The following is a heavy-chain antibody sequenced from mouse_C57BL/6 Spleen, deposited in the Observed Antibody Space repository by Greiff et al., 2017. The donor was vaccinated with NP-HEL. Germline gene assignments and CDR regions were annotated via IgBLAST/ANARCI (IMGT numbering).Heavy chain of an antibody. CDR3: PSSTNWDVDAMDY. CDR2: IYPSDSEN. D-gene: IGHD4-1*02. Sequence: QVQLQQPGAELVRPGSSVKLSCKASGYTFTSYWMDWVKQRPGQGLEWIGNIYPSDSENHYNQKFKEKSTLTVDKSSSTAYMQPSSLTSEDSAVFYSPSSTNWDVDAMDYWSQGDSVTVAS. CDR1: GYTFTSYW. V-gene: IGHV1-61*01. J-gene: IGHJ4*01.